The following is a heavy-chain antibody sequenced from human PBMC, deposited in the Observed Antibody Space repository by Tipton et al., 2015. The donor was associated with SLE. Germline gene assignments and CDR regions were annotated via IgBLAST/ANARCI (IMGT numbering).Heavy chain of an antibody. D-gene: IGHD3-22*01. CDR3: ARGVNYSDSSGYFLYFDY. Sequence: LRLSCTVSGGSISSSSYYWGWIRQPPGKGLEWIGEINHSGTTNYNPSLKSRVTISVDTSKNQFSLKLSSVTAVDTAVYYCARGVNYSDSSGYFLYFDYWGQGTLVTVSS. CDR1: GGSISSSSYY. V-gene: IGHV4-39*07. CDR2: INHSGTT. J-gene: IGHJ4*02.